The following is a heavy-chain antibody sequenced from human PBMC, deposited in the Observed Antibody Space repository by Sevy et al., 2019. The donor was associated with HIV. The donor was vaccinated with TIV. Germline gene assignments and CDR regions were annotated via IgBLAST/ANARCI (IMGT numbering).Heavy chain of an antibody. CDR2: INLNGENK. D-gene: IGHD4-17*01. CDR1: GLTLNNYA. CDR3: VHHYGDYGRDN. V-gene: IGHV3-23*01. Sequence: GGSLRLSCAASGLTLNNYAVSWVRQAPGKGLEWVSLINLNGENKFYADSVKGRFTISRDNFKNMLYLEMKSLRAEDTAVYYCVHHYGDYGRDNWGQGTLVTVS. J-gene: IGHJ4*02.